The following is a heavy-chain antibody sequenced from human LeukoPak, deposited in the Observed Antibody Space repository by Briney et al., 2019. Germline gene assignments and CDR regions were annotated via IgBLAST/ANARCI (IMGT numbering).Heavy chain of an antibody. Sequence: GGSLRLSCAASGFTFDDYAMHWVRQAPGKGLEWVSGISWNGGSIGYADSVKGRFTISRDNAKNSLYLQMDSLRAEDTALYYCAKGVADIVVVPAALNWFDPWGQGTLVTVSS. D-gene: IGHD2-2*01. CDR1: GFTFDDYA. CDR3: AKGVADIVVVPAALNWFDP. CDR2: ISWNGGSI. V-gene: IGHV3-9*01. J-gene: IGHJ5*02.